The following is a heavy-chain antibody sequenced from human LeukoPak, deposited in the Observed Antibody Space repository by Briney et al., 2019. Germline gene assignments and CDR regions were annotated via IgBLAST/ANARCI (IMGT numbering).Heavy chain of an antibody. D-gene: IGHD1-14*01. CDR1: GGSISSGGYS. CDR2: IYHSGST. V-gene: IGHV4-30-2*01. J-gene: IGHJ3*02. CDR3: AREGSKTESGAFDI. Sequence: SQTLSLTCAVSGGSISSGGYSWSWIRQPPGKGLEWIGYIYHSGSTYYNPSLKSRVTISVDRSKNQFSLKLSSVTAADTAVHYCAREGSKTESGAFDIWGQGTMVTVSS.